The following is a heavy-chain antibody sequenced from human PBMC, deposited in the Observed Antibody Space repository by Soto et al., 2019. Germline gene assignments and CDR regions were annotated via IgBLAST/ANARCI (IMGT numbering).Heavy chain of an antibody. J-gene: IGHJ6*01. CDR2: IYPGDSDT. V-gene: IGHV5-51*01. CDR1: GYSFTSYW. Sequence: GESLKISCKGPGYSFTSYWSGWVRQMPGKGLEWMGIIYPGDSDTRYSPSFQGQVTISADKSISTAYLQWSSLKASDTAMYYCARLQYNWNDYYYYGMEVWGQGTTVTVSS. D-gene: IGHD1-1*01. CDR3: ARLQYNWNDYYYYGMEV.